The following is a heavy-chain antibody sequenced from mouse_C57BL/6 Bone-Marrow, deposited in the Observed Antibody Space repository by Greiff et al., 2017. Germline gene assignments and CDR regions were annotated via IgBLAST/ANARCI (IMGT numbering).Heavy chain of an antibody. D-gene: IGHD1-1*01. CDR1: GYSFTGYY. CDR2: INPSTGGT. CDR3: ARSGDYLNHYEGAY. Sequence: EVQRVESGPELVKPGASVKISCKASGYSFTGYYMHWVKQSSEKSLEWIGEINPSTGGTSYNQKFKGKATLTVDKSSSTAYMQLKSLTSEDSAGYYCARSGDYLNHYEGAYWGQGTLVTVSA. J-gene: IGHJ3*01. V-gene: IGHV1-43*01.